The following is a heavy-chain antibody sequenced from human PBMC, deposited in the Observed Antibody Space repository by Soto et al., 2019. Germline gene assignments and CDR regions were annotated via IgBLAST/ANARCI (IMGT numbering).Heavy chain of an antibody. Sequence: QVQLVHSGAELKKPGSSVKVSCAASGGSFISYSFTWVRQAPGQGLVWMGRIIPSQNKANYALKVQDRVKITADRSTRIADMVVRSLAPEDTSVYYCSKSLLFVDHAYMDVWGKGTTVTFSS. CDR1: GGSFISYS. CDR3: SKSLLFVDHAYMDV. V-gene: IGHV1-69*02. D-gene: IGHD2-21*01. CDR2: IIPSQNKA. J-gene: IGHJ6*03.